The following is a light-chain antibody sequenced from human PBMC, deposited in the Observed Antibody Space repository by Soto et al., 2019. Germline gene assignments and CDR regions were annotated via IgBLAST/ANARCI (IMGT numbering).Light chain of an antibody. CDR1: QSISTW. CDR2: DAS. J-gene: IGKJ2*01. V-gene: IGKV1-5*01. CDR3: QQYNSYSGGYT. Sequence: LQVTQSPSTLSASVGDRVTITCRASQSISTWLAWYQQKPGKAPKLLMFDASILESGVPSRFSGSGSGTEFTLTISSLQPDDFATYYCQQYNSYSGGYTFGQGTKVDIK.